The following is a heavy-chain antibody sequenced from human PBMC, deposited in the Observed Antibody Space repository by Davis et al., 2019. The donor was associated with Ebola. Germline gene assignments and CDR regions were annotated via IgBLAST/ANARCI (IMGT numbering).Heavy chain of an antibody. CDR1: GYTFTSYD. J-gene: IGHJ6*02. CDR2: MNPNSGNT. Sequence: ASVKVSCKASGYTFTSYDINWVRQATGQGLEWMGWMNPNSGNTGYAQKFQGRVTITADKSTSTAYMELSSLRSEDTAVYYCARAGYCSSTSCFGAYYYYYGMDVWGQGTTVTVSS. CDR3: ARAGYCSSTSCFGAYYYYYGMDV. V-gene: IGHV1-8*01. D-gene: IGHD2-2*01.